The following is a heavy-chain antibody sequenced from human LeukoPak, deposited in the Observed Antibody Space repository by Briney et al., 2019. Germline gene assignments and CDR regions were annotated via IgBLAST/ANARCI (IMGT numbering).Heavy chain of an antibody. CDR1: GGSFSGYY. Sequence: SETLSLTCAVYGGSFSGYYWSWIRQPPGKGLEWIGEINHSGSTNYNPFLKSRVTISVDTSKNQFSLKLSSVTAADTAVYYCARVLGDYVWGSYRSGNFDYWGQGTLVTVSS. J-gene: IGHJ4*02. D-gene: IGHD3-16*02. CDR2: INHSGST. CDR3: ARVLGDYVWGSYRSGNFDY. V-gene: IGHV4-34*01.